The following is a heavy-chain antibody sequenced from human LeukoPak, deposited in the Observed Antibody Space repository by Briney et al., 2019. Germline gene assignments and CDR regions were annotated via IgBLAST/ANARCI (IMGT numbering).Heavy chain of an antibody. CDR3: ARDPDTVTTSYWYFDL. V-gene: IGHV4-39*02. D-gene: IGHD4-17*01. CDR2: IYYSGST. Sequence: SETLSLTCTVSGGSISSSSYYWGWIRQPPGKGLEWIGSIYYSGSTYYNPSLKSRVTISVDTSKNQFSLKLSSVTAADTAVYYCARDPDTVTTSYWYFDLWGRGTLVTVSS. J-gene: IGHJ2*01. CDR1: GGSISSSSYY.